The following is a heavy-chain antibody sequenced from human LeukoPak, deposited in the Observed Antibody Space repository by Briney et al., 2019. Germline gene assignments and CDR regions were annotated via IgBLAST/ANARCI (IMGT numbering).Heavy chain of an antibody. CDR2: MNPNSGNT. V-gene: IGHV1-8*01. CDR1: GYTFTSYD. D-gene: IGHD6-13*01. CDR3: ATGLGHLVRFYFDY. Sequence: ASVKVSCKASGYTFTSYDINWVRQATGQGLEWIGWMNPNSGNTGYAQKFQGRGTMTRNTSISTAYMELSSLRSEDTAVYHCATGLGHLVRFYFDYWGQGTLVTVSS. J-gene: IGHJ4*02.